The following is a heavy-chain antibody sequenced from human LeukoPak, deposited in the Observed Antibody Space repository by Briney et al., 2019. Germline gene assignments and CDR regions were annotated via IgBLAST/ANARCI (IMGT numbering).Heavy chain of an antibody. J-gene: IGHJ4*02. Sequence: GRSLRLSCAASGFTFSSYAMHWVRQAPGKGLEWVANINPDGNDYHYVDSVKGRFSISRDNAKKSLYLQMNFLRADDTAVYYCASNSDYCFEYWGQGVLVTVSS. CDR2: INPDGNDY. CDR3: ASNSDYCFEY. CDR1: GFTFSSYA. V-gene: IGHV3-7*03. D-gene: IGHD2/OR15-2a*01.